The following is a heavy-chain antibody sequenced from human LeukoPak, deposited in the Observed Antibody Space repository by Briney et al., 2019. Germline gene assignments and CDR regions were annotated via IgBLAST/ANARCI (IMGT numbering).Heavy chain of an antibody. CDR1: GFTFSSYA. D-gene: IGHD2-2*01. CDR3: AKDALVNIVVVPAANS. J-gene: IGHJ4*02. V-gene: IGHV3-23*01. CDR2: ISGSGGST. Sequence: PGGSLRLSCAASGFTFSSYAMSWVRQVPGKGLEWVSAISGSGGSTYYADSVKGRFTISRDNSKNTLYLQMNSLRAEDTAVYYCAKDALVNIVVVPAANSWGQGTLVTVSS.